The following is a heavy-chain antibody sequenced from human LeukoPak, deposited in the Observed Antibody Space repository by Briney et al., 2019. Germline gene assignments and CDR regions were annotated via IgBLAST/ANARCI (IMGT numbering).Heavy chain of an antibody. D-gene: IGHD3-22*01. J-gene: IGHJ4*02. CDR2: ISSSSSYI. CDR1: GFTFSSYS. Sequence: GGSLRLSCAASGFTFSSYSMNWVRQAPGKGLEWVSSISSSSSYIYYADSVKGRFTISRDNAKNSLYLQMNSLRAEDTAVYYCARGQNDSSGYYPENFDYWGQGTLVTVSS. CDR3: ARGQNDSSGYYPENFDY. V-gene: IGHV3-21*01.